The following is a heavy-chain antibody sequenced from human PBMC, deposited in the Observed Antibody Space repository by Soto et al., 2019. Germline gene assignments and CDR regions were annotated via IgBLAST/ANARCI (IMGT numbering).Heavy chain of an antibody. Sequence: EVHLVESGGGLVQTGGSLRLSCAIFESTVSRDWMNWVRQAPGKGLEWVAHIIQDGSEKYYVDSVKGRFTISRDNAKKSLYWHRNSLGRAETAMYCCSWGVGDAFWRQGTVVTVSS. D-gene: IGHD1-26*01. CDR2: IIQDGSEK. V-gene: IGHV3-7*04. CDR1: ESTVSRDW. J-gene: IGHJ4*02. CDR3: SWGVGDAF.